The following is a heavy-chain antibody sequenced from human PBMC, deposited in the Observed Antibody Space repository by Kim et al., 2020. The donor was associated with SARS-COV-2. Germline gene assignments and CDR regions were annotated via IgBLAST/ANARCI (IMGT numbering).Heavy chain of an antibody. CDR2: INHSGST. CDR3: ARCFDYDSSGYYSYHFRTNWFDP. J-gene: IGHJ5*02. D-gene: IGHD3-22*01. CDR1: GGSFSGYY. V-gene: IGHV4-34*01. Sequence: SETLSLTCAVYGGSFSGYYWSWIRQPPGKGLEWIGEINHSGSTNYNPSLKSRVTISVDTSKNQFSLKLSSVTAADTAVYYCARCFDYDSSGYYSYHFRTNWFDPWGQGTLVTVSS.